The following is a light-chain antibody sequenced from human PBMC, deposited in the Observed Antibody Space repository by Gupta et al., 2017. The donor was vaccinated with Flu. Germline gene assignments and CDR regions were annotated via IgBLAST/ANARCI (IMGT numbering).Light chain of an antibody. CDR3: QQPPGT. J-gene: IGKJ4*01. Sequence: EIVLTQSPATLSLSPGERATLSCRASQSVSSYLAWYQQKPGQAPRLLIYDASNRATGIPARFSGSGSGTDFTLTISSLEPEDFAVYYCQQPPGTFGGGTKVEIK. CDR1: QSVSSY. V-gene: IGKV3-11*01. CDR2: DAS.